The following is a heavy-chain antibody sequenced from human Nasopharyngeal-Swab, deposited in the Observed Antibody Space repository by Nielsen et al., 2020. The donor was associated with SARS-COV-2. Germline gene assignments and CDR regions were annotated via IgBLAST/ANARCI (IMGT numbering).Heavy chain of an antibody. Sequence: LRQPPEKGLEWIGEINHRGSTNYNLSLKRRLNISVDTSKNQFSLKLSSVTAADTAVYYCVRRPYDFWSGYYDYYFDYWGQGTLVTVSS. J-gene: IGHJ4*02. D-gene: IGHD3-3*01. CDR2: INHRGST. V-gene: IGHV4-34*01. CDR3: VRRPYDFWSGYYDYYFDY.